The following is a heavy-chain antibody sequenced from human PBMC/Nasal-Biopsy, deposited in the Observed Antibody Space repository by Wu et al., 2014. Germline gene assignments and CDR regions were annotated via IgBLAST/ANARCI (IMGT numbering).Heavy chain of an antibody. CDR1: GYSLTSYD. J-gene: IGHJ2*01. V-gene: IGHV1-18*01. Sequence: VSCKASGYSLTSYDIHWVRQAPGQGLQWLGYINPSNGRTSYEQSFQGRISLSVATSTSTVYLNLRSLTSDDTAVYFCVREGEGKFFDLSWYYDLWGPGTLVTVSS. CDR2: INPSNGRT. D-gene: IGHD3-3*01. CDR3: VREGEGKFFDLSWYYDL.